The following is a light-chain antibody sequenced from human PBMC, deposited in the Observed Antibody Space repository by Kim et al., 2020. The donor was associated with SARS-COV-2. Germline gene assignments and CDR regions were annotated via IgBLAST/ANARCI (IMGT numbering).Light chain of an antibody. V-gene: IGKV3-15*01. CDR3: QQYNNWPPYT. CDR2: GAS. Sequence: VFPGERATLSCRASQGVSSHLAWYQQEPGQAPRLLIYGASTRATGIPARFSGSGSGTEFTLTISSLQSEDFAVYYCQQYNNWPPYTFGQGTKLEI. CDR1: QGVSSH. J-gene: IGKJ2*01.